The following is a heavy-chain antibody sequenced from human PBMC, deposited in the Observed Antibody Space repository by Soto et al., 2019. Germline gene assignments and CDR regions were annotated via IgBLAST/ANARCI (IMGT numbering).Heavy chain of an antibody. J-gene: IGHJ4*02. V-gene: IGHV3-11*05. Sequence: QVQLVESGVGLVKPGGSLRLSCAASGFTCSDYYMSWIRQAPGKGLEWVSYISSSSSYTNYADSVKGRFTISRDNAKNSLYLQMNSLRAEDTAVYYCATGQYYYDSSGYYYSWGQGTLVTVSS. CDR2: ISSSSSYT. CDR1: GFTCSDYY. CDR3: ATGQYYYDSSGYYYS. D-gene: IGHD3-22*01.